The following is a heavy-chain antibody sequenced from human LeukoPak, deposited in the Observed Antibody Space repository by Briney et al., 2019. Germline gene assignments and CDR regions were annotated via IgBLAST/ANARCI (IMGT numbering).Heavy chain of an antibody. CDR2: ISSGGNT. CDR3: AREVRGYYFDY. V-gene: IGHV3-53*01. CDR1: GFIVSSNY. D-gene: IGHD3-22*01. Sequence: GGSLRLSCAASGFIVSSNYMSWVRQAPGKGLEWVSVISSGGNTYYADSVKGRFTISRDISKNALYLQMNGLRAEDAAVYYCAREVRGYYFDYWGQGTLVTVSS. J-gene: IGHJ4*02.